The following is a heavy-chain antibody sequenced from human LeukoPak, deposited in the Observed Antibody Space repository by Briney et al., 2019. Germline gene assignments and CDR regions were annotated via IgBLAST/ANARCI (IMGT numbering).Heavy chain of an antibody. V-gene: IGHV3-30*02. CDR3: AIEISRLVIHAFDL. D-gene: IGHD3-9*01. CDR2: IQNDGSNE. Sequence: GGSLRLSCAASGFTFRSYGMHWVRQAPGKGLEWVAYIQNDGSNEQYADSVKGRFTISRDNPKNTVYLQMNSLSTEDTAVYYCAIEISRLVIHAFDLWGQGTMVTVSS. CDR1: GFTFRSYG. J-gene: IGHJ3*01.